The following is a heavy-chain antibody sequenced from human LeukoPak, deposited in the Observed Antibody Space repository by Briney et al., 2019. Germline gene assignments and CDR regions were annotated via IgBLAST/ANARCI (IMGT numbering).Heavy chain of an antibody. J-gene: IGHJ3*02. Sequence: SETLPLTCAVYGGSFSGYYWSWIRQPPGKGLEWIGEINHSGSTNYNPSLKSRVTIPVDTSKNQFSLKLSSVTAADTAVYYCARVSSGWSDAFDIWGQGTMVTVSS. CDR3: ARVSSGWSDAFDI. V-gene: IGHV4-34*01. CDR1: GGSFSGYY. CDR2: INHSGST. D-gene: IGHD6-19*01.